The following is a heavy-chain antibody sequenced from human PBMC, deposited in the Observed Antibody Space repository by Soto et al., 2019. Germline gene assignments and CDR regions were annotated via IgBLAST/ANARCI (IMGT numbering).Heavy chain of an antibody. V-gene: IGHV1-8*01. D-gene: IGHD3-3*01. CDR1: GYTFTSYA. J-gene: IGHJ5*02. Sequence: ASVNVSCTASGYTFTSYAINWVRQATGQGLEWMGWMNPNSGNTGYAQKFQGRVTMTRNTSISTAYMELSSLRSEDTAVYYCARGPRITIFGVSSNWFDPLGQGTLVTVS. CDR2: MNPNSGNT. CDR3: ARGPRITIFGVSSNWFDP.